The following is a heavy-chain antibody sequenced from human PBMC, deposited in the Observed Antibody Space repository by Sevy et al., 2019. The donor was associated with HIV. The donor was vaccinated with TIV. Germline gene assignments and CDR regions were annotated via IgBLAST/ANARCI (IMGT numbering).Heavy chain of an antibody. D-gene: IGHD6-19*01. CDR1: GGTISSYG. CDR2: NIPILGTV. CDR3: ARGGGNGWYYFDY. J-gene: IGHJ4*02. V-gene: IGHV1-69*13. Sequence: ASVKVSCKASGGTISSYGISWVRQAPGQGVEWMGGNIPILGTVNYAQKFQGRVTITADESTKTAYMELSSLGSEDTALYYCARGGGNGWYYFDYWGQETMVTVSS.